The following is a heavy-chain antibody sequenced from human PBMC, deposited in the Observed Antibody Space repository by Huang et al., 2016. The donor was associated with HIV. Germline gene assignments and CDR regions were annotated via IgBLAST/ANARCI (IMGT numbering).Heavy chain of an antibody. CDR3: ARSSGELGAPHN. V-gene: IGHV3-11*01. CDR1: GFTFSDYY. J-gene: IGHJ4*02. CDR2: ISSSGSDI. Sequence: QVQLVESGGGLVKPGGSLRLSCAASGFTFSDYYMSWIRQAPVKRLECVSYISSSGSDIYYTDSVKGRFTISRDNAKNSLYLQMNSLRAEDTAVYYCARSSGELGAPHNWGQGTLVTVSS. D-gene: IGHD1-26*01.